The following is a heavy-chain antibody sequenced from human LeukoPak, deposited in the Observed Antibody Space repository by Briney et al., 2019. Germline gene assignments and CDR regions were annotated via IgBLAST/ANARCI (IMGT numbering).Heavy chain of an antibody. D-gene: IGHD6-19*01. Sequence: GGSLRLSCAASGFTFGTYAMNWVRQAPGKGLEWVSYISSGSSTIYFPDSVKGRFTISRDNAKNSLYLQMNGLRDEDTAVYYCARDAGSGYFDYWGQGTLVTVSS. V-gene: IGHV3-48*02. CDR2: ISSGSSTI. CDR1: GFTFGTYA. CDR3: ARDAGSGYFDY. J-gene: IGHJ4*02.